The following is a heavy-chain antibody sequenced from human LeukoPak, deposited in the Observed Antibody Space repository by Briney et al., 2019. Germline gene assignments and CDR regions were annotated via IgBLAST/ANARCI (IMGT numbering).Heavy chain of an antibody. CDR1: GLTFDDYG. CDR3: ARGGLIQRHAFDI. CDR2: INWNGGST. Sequence: GGSLRLSCAAAGLTFDDYGMSWVSQVQGKGLEWVSGINWNGGSTGNADSEKGRFTISRDNAKNSLYLQMNSLRGEDTALYYCARGGLIQRHAFDIWGQGTMVTVSS. J-gene: IGHJ3*02. D-gene: IGHD1-1*01. V-gene: IGHV3-20*04.